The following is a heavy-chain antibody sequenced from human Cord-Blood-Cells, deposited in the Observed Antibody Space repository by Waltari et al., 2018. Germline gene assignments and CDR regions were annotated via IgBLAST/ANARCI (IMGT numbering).Heavy chain of an antibody. D-gene: IGHD3-10*01. Sequence: QVQLQESGPGLVKPSGTLSLTWAVSGGPISSSNWWSWVRQPPGKGLGWIGEIYHSGSTNYNPSRKGRVTISVDKSKNQFSLKLSSVTAADTAVYYCARDHYYGSGSYPFDLWGRGTLVTVSS. CDR1: GGPISSSNW. CDR2: IYHSGST. V-gene: IGHV4-4*02. J-gene: IGHJ2*01. CDR3: ARDHYYGSGSYPFDL.